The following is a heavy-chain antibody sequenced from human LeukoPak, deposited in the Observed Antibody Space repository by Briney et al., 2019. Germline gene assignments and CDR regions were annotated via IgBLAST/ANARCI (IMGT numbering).Heavy chain of an antibody. V-gene: IGHV1-69*01. Sequence: GSSVKVSCKASGGTFSSYAISWVRQAPGQGLEWMGGIIPIFGTANYAQKFQGRVTITADEYTSTAYMELSSLRSEDTAVYYCARIVYDCSSTSCPFDYWGQGTLVTVSS. D-gene: IGHD2-2*01. CDR1: GGTFSSYA. CDR2: IIPIFGTA. CDR3: ARIVYDCSSTSCPFDY. J-gene: IGHJ4*02.